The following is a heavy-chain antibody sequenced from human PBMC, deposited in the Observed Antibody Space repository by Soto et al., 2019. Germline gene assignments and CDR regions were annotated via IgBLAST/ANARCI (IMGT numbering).Heavy chain of an antibody. D-gene: IGHD2-21*01. CDR2: IYHSGTT. V-gene: IGHV4-31*03. CDR1: GGSISSGGYY. CDR3: AASCVGCGGFNYYGMDV. J-gene: IGHJ6*02. Sequence: SETLSLTCTVSGGSISSGGYYWNWIRQHPGKGLEWIGYIYHSGTTYYNPSLKSRVTISVDTSKNQFSLKLSSVTAADTAVYYCAASCVGCGGFNYYGMDVWGQGTTVTVSS.